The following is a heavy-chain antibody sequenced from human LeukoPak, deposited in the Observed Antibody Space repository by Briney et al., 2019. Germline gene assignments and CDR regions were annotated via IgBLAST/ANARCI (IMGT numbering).Heavy chain of an antibody. V-gene: IGHV1-18*04. J-gene: IGHJ5*02. D-gene: IGHD3-10*01. CDR2: ISVYNGNT. Sequence: GASVKVSCKASGYTFTGYYMHWVRQAPGQGLEWMGWISVYNGNTKYAQKFQGRVTMTTDASTTTVYMEVRSLRSDDTALYYCARDDEEFGELSWFDPWGQGTLVTVSS. CDR3: ARDDEEFGELSWFDP. CDR1: GYTFTGYY.